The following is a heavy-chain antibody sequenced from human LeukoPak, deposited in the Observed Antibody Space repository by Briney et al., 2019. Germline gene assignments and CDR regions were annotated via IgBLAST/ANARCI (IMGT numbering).Heavy chain of an antibody. V-gene: IGHV3-7*01. CDR3: ARDPETKRGRDGLDY. CDR1: GFTFSTVW. J-gene: IGHJ4*02. D-gene: IGHD1-14*01. CDR2: IKGDGSDK. Sequence: PGGPLSPSWAASGFTFSTVWMSWVRQAQGKGLDWMASIKGDGSDKYYVDSVKGRFAISRDNAKNSMYLQMNSLRAEDTAVYYCARDPETKRGRDGLDYWGPGTLVIVSS.